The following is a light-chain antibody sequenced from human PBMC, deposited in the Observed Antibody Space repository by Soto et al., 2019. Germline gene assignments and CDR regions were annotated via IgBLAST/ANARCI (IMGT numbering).Light chain of an antibody. CDR3: QHYGSSPIT. Sequence: EIVLPQSPGTLSLSPGERATLSCRASQSVSSRLAWYQQKPGQAPRLLIAGASSRATGIPDRFSGSGSATDFTLTISRLEPEDCALYYCQHYGSSPITFGQGTRLEIK. V-gene: IGKV3-20*01. CDR1: QSVSSR. J-gene: IGKJ5*01. CDR2: GAS.